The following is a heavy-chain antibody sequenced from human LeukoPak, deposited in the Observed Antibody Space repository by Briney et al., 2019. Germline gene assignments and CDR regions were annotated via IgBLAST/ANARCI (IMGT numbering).Heavy chain of an antibody. CDR2: FYYTATT. J-gene: IGHJ6*02. V-gene: IGHV4-39*07. CDR3: ARTQGYYYYYGMAV. Sequence: SETLSLTCTVSGVSINSNTYYWGWVRQPPGKGLEWIASFYYTATTYYNPSLKRRVNISIDTSKNQFSLKLMSVTAADTAVYYCARTQGYYYYYGMAVWGQGTTVTVSS. CDR1: GVSINSNTYY.